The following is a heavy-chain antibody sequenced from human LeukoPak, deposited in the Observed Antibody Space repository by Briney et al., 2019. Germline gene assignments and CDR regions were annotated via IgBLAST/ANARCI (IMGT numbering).Heavy chain of an antibody. V-gene: IGHV1-18*01. CDR3: AGNSYYYMDV. CDR1: GYTFTSYG. Sequence: ASVKVSSKASGYTFTSYGISWVRQAPGQGLEWMGWISAYNGNTNYAQKFQGRVTMTRDTSITTAYMEMSRLSSDDTAVYYCAGNSYYYMDVWDKGTTVTVSS. CDR2: ISAYNGNT. J-gene: IGHJ6*03.